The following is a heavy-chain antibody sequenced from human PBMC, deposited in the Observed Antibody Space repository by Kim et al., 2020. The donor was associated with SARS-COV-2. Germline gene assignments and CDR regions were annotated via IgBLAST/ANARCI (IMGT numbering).Heavy chain of an antibody. CDR2: IRSKAYGGTT. D-gene: IGHD6-13*01. J-gene: IGHJ6*02. V-gene: IGHV3-49*03. Sequence: GGSLRLSCTASGFTFGDYAMSWFRQAPGKGLEWVGFIRSKAYGGTTEYAASVKGRFTISRDDSKSIAYLQMNSLKTEDTAVYYCTREGDSSSWYYYYYGMDVWGQGTTVTVSS. CDR3: TREGDSSSWYYYYYGMDV. CDR1: GFTFGDYA.